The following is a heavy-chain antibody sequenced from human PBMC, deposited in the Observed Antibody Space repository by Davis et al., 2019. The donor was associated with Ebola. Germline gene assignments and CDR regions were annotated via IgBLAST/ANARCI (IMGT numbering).Heavy chain of an antibody. CDR3: ARGPSTGNSFSY. D-gene: IGHD6-13*01. Sequence: GGSLRLSCAASGFTFSTYAMGWVRQAPGKGLEWVSDISSGGGAPYYADSVKGRFTTFRDNPKNTLYLQMNSLRAEDTAVYYCARGPSTGNSFSYWGQGTLVTVSS. J-gene: IGHJ4*02. V-gene: IGHV3-23*01. CDR1: GFTFSTYA. CDR2: ISSGGGAP.